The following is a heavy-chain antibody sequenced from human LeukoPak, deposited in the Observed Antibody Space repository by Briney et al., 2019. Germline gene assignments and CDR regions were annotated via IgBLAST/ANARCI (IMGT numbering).Heavy chain of an antibody. J-gene: IGHJ4*02. V-gene: IGHV1-2*02. CDR3: ARDYRVAVAGLDY. CDR1: GYTLTGYY. CDR2: INPNSGGT. Sequence: ASVKVSCKASGYTLTGYYMHWVRQAPGQGLEWMGWINPNSGGTNYAQKFQGRVTMTRDTSISTAYMELSRLRSDDTAVYYCARDYRVAVAGLDYWGQGTLVTVSS. D-gene: IGHD6-19*01.